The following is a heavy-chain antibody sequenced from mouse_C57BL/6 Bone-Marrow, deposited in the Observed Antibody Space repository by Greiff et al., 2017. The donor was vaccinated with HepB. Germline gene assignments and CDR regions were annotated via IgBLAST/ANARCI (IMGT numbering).Heavy chain of an antibody. CDR3: ARGYYYYGSSYLFAY. CDR2: IYPSDSET. D-gene: IGHD1-1*01. V-gene: IGHV1-61*01. Sequence: QVQLQQPGAELVRPGSSVKLSCKASGYTFTSYWMDWVKQRPGQGLEWIGNIYPSDSETHYTQKFKDKATLTVDKSSSTAYMQLSSLTSADSAVYYCARGYYYYGSSYLFAYWGQGTLVTVSA. J-gene: IGHJ3*01. CDR1: GYTFTSYW.